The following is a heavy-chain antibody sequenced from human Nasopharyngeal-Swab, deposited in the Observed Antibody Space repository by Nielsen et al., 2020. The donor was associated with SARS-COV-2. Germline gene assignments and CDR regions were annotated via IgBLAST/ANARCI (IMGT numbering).Heavy chain of an antibody. J-gene: IGHJ4*02. D-gene: IGHD5-18*01. CDR3: AHSIVDTAMVIFDY. Sequence: RQASGKALEWLALIYWDDDKRYSPSLKSRLTITKDTSKNQVVLTMTNMDPVDTATYYCAHSIVDTAMVIFDYWGQGTLVTVSS. CDR2: IYWDDDK. V-gene: IGHV2-5*02.